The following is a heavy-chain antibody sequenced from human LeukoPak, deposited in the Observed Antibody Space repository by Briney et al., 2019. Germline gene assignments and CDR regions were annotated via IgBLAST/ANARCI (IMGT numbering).Heavy chain of an antibody. D-gene: IGHD3-10*01. CDR2: INHSGST. V-gene: IGHV4-34*01. J-gene: IGHJ4*02. Sequence: PSETLSLTCAVYVGSFSGYYWSWIRQHPGKGLEWIGEINHSGSTNYNPSLKSRVTISVDTSKNQSPLKLSSVTAADTAVYYCARAPHFFDARGSRYYFDSWGQGALVTVSS. CDR3: ARAPHFFDARGSRYYFDS. CDR1: VGSFSGYY.